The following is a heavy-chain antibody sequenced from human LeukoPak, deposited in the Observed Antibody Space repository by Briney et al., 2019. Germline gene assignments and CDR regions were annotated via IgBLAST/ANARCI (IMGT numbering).Heavy chain of an antibody. V-gene: IGHV3-23*01. Sequence: QPGASLRLSCAASGFTFSSYAMSWVRQAPGKGLEWVSAITESGGSTYYADSVKGRFTVSRGNSKNTLYLQVNSLRAEDTAIYYCAKDVPGSGWSFDYWGQGTLVTVSS. CDR1: GFTFSSYA. CDR3: AKDVPGSGWSFDY. D-gene: IGHD6-19*01. CDR2: ITESGGST. J-gene: IGHJ4*02.